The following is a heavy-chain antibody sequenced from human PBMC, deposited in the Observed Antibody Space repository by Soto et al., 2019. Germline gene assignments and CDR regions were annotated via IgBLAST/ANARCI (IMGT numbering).Heavy chain of an antibody. CDR3: ARRHAPRYTTGNNHFDF. D-gene: IGHD1-1*01. V-gene: IGHV4-39*01. Sequence: SETLSLTCTVSGGSVNNGSFHWGWIRQPPGKGLEWIGSINFSGSTYYNPSLKSRVTISVDTSKNQFSLNLRSVTAADTAVYYCARRHAPRYTTGNNHFDFWGQGSLVTVSS. CDR1: GGSVNNGSFH. CDR2: INFSGST. J-gene: IGHJ4*02.